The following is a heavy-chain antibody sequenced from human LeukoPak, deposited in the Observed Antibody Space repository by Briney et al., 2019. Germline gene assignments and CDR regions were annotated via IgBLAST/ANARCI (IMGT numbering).Heavy chain of an antibody. J-gene: IGHJ4*02. Sequence: GVLRLFCAAWGFTFSSYGMSWVRQAPGKGLEGVSGISGSGGATYYADSVKGRFTVSRDDPHNTLYLQMNSVRAEDTAVYFCARGGVDHYGSGTYYLMYYFDHWGQGALVTVSS. D-gene: IGHD3-10*01. V-gene: IGHV3-23*01. CDR2: ISGSGGAT. CDR3: ARGGVDHYGSGTYYLMYYFDH. CDR1: GFTFSSYG.